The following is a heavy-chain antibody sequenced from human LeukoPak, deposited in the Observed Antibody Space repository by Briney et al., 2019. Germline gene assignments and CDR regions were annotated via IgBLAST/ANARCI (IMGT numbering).Heavy chain of an antibody. J-gene: IGHJ6*03. Sequence: GASVKVSXKASGYTFTSYGISWVRQAPGQGLEWIGWISAYNGNTNYAQKFQGRVTITADESTSTAYMELSSLRSEDTAVYYCARRGRATLQSHFYYYMDVWGKGTTVTVSS. CDR3: ARRGRATLQSHFYYYMDV. CDR2: ISAYNGNT. V-gene: IGHV1-18*01. D-gene: IGHD1-26*01. CDR1: GYTFTSYG.